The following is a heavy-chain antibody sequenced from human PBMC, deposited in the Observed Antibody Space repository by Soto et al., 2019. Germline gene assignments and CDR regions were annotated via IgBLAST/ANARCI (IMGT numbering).Heavy chain of an antibody. Sequence: ASVKVSCKASGYTFTSYGISWVRQAPGQGLEWMGWISAYNGNTNYAQKLQGRVTMTTDTSTSTAYMELRSLRSDDTAVYYCAVMFHCSSTSCYPYYFDYWGKGTLVTVSS. J-gene: IGHJ4*02. D-gene: IGHD2-2*01. CDR2: ISAYNGNT. V-gene: IGHV1-18*01. CDR1: GYTFTSYG. CDR3: AVMFHCSSTSCYPYYFDY.